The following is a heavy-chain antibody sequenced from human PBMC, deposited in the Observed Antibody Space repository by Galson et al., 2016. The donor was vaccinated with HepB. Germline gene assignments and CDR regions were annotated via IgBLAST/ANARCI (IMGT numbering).Heavy chain of an antibody. J-gene: IGHJ5*02. CDR2: IHSSGTS. V-gene: IGHV4-39*07. CDR1: GVSVSSSYYF. Sequence: ETLSLTCTVSGVSVSSSYYFWGWVRQPPGKGLEWIGLIHSSGTSHYDPSLNSRLTMSVETAKNQFSLRLSSVTAADTAVYYCARAVVPGVVLTYSWFDPWGQGTLVTVSS. CDR3: ARAVVPGVVLTYSWFDP. D-gene: IGHD3-10*01.